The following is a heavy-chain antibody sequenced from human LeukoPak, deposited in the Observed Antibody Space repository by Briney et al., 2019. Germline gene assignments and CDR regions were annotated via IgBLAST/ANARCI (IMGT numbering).Heavy chain of an antibody. J-gene: IGHJ5*02. Sequence: GASVKVSCKASGGTFSSYPISWVRQAPGQGLEWMGGIIPIFGTTNYAQKFQGRVTITADESTSTAYMELSSLRSEDTAVYYCARGSSSGSYGDWFDPWGQGSLVTVSS. CDR1: GGTFSSYP. CDR3: ARGSSSGSYGDWFDP. V-gene: IGHV1-69*13. D-gene: IGHD3-10*01. CDR2: IIPIFGTT.